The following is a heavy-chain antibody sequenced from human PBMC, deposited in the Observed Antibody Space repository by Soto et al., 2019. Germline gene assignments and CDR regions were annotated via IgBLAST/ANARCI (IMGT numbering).Heavy chain of an antibody. V-gene: IGHV1-3*01. CDR2: INAGNGNT. CDR1: GYTFTSYA. D-gene: IGHD6-19*01. CDR3: ARAVAVPADFDY. Sequence: VSVKVSCKASGYTFTSYARRWVRQAPGQRLEWMGWINAGNGNTKYSQKFQGRVTITRDTSASTAYMELSSLRSEDTAVYYCARAVAVPADFDYWGQGTLVTVSS. J-gene: IGHJ4*02.